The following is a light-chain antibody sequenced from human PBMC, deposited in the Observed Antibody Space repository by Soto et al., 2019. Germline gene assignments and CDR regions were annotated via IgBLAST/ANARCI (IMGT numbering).Light chain of an antibody. CDR3: QQYNNWPPDRT. J-gene: IGKJ1*01. CDR2: GAS. Sequence: EIVMTQSPATLSVSPGERATLSCRASQSVGSNLAWYQQKPGQAPRLLIYGASTSATSIPARFSGSGSGTEFTLTISSLLSEDFAIYFCQQYNNWPPDRTFGQGTKVEIK. V-gene: IGKV3-15*01. CDR1: QSVGSN.